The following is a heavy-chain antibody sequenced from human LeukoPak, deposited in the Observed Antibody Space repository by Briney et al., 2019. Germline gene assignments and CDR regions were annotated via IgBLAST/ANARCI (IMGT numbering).Heavy chain of an antibody. J-gene: IGHJ6*02. CDR1: GFTVSSNY. V-gene: IGHV3-53*04. CDR3: AGDYGDHLGYYYYGMDV. CDR2: IYSGGST. Sequence: GGSLRLSCAASGFTVSSNYMSWVRQAPGKGLEWVSVIYSGGSTYYADSVKGRFTISRHNSKNTLYLQMSSLRAEDTAVYYCAGDYGDHLGYYYYGMDVWGQGTTVTVSS. D-gene: IGHD4-17*01.